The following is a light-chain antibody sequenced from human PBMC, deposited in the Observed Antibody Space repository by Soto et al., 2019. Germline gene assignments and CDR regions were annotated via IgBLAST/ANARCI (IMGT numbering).Light chain of an antibody. CDR1: QSVRNY. Sequence: EIVLTQSPATLSLSPGERATLSCRASQSVRNYLAWYQQKPGQAPRLLVYDVSNRATGIPARFSGSGSGTDFTLTISSLEPEDFAVYYCQHRINWPLTFGGGTKVEIK. V-gene: IGKV3-11*01. CDR2: DVS. CDR3: QHRINWPLT. J-gene: IGKJ4*01.